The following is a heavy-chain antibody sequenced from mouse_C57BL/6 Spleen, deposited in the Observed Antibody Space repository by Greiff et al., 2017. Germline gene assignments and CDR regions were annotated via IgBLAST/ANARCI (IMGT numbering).Heavy chain of an antibody. CDR2: INPSNGGT. CDR1: GYTFTSYW. J-gene: IGHJ4*01. Sequence: VQLQQSGTELVKPGASVKLSCKASGYTFTSYWMHWVKQRPGQGLEWIGNINPSNGGTNYNEKFKSKATLTVDKSSSTAYMQLSSLTSEDSAVYYCAREGIYYYGSSLYYYAMDYWGQGTSVTVSS. V-gene: IGHV1-53*01. D-gene: IGHD1-1*01. CDR3: AREGIYYYGSSLYYYAMDY.